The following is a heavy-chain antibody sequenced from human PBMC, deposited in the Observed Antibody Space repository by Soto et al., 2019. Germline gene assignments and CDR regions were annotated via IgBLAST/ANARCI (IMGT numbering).Heavy chain of an antibody. CDR2: ISWNSGSI. V-gene: IGHV3-9*01. J-gene: IGHJ4*02. CDR3: AKDTSGYDHYYFDY. D-gene: IGHD5-12*01. CDR1: GFTFDDYA. Sequence: EVQLVESGGGLVQPGRSLRLSCAASGFTFDDYAMHWVRQAPGKGLEWVSGISWNSGSIGYADSVKGRFTISRDNAKNSLYLKMNSLRAEDTALYYCAKDTSGYDHYYFDYWGQGTLVTVSS.